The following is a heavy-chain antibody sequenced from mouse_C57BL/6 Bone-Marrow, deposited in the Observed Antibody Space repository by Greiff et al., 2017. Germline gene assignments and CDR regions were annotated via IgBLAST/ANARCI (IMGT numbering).Heavy chain of an antibody. D-gene: IGHD1-1*01. CDR2: INPNNGGT. CDR3: ALYGSSDYAMDY. CDR1: GYTFTDYY. J-gene: IGHJ4*01. V-gene: IGHV1-26*01. Sequence: VQLQQSGPELVKPGASVKISCKASGYTFTDYYMNWVKQSHGKSLEWIGDINPNNGGTSYNQKFKGKATLTVDKSSSTAYMELRSLTSEDSAVYYCALYGSSDYAMDYWGQGTSVTVSS.